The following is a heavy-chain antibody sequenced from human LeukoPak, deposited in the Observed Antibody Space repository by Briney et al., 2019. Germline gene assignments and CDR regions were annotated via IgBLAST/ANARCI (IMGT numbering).Heavy chain of an antibody. CDR2: IIPIFGTA. J-gene: IGHJ4*02. CDR3: ARDPKASGSYEYGEFDY. CDR1: GGTFSSYA. V-gene: IGHV1-69*01. Sequence: GASVKVSCKASGGTFSSYAISWVRQAPGQGLEWMGGIIPIFGTANYAQKFQGRVTITADESTSTAYMELSSLRSEDTAVYYCARDPKASGSYEYGEFDYWGQGTLVTVSS. D-gene: IGHD1-26*01.